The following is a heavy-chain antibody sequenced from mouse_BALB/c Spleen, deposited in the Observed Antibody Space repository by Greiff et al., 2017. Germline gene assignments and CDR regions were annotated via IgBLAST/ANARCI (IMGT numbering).Heavy chain of an antibody. CDR3: ARHEGDY. Sequence: EVQLMESGGGLVQPGGSLKLSCAASGFTFSSYTMPWVRQTPEKRLEWVAYISNGGGSTYYPDTVKGRFTISRDNAKNTLYLQMSSLKSEDTAMYYCARHEGDYWGQGTSVTVSS. V-gene: IGHV5-12-2*01. CDR2: ISNGGGST. J-gene: IGHJ4*01. CDR1: GFTFSSYT.